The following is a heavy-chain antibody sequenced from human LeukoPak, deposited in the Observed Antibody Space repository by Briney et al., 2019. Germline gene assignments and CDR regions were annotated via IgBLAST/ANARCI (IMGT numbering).Heavy chain of an antibody. CDR3: AGRVTGYSSGYVY. V-gene: IGHV3-30*03. D-gene: IGHD5-18*01. CDR1: GFTFSSYG. CDR2: ISYDGSNK. Sequence: QPGRSLRLSCAASGFTFSSYGMHWVRQAPGKGLEWVAVISYDGSNKYYADSVKGRFTISRDNSKNTLYLQMNNLRAEDTAVYYCAGRVTGYSSGYVYWGQGTLVTVSS. J-gene: IGHJ4*02.